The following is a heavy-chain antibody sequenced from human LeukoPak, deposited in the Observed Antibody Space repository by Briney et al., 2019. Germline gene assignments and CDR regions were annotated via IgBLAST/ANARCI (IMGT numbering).Heavy chain of an antibody. CDR3: ARDGEVVVPAADPPPDRYYYYMDV. V-gene: IGHV1-69*05. Sequence: VASVKVSCKASGGTFSSYAISWVRQAPGQGLEWMGGIIPIFGTANYAQKFQGRVTITTDESTSTAYMELSSLRSEDTAVYYCARDGEVVVPAADPPPDRYYYYMDVWGKGTTVTVSS. CDR1: GGTFSSYA. D-gene: IGHD2-2*01. J-gene: IGHJ6*03. CDR2: IIPIFGTA.